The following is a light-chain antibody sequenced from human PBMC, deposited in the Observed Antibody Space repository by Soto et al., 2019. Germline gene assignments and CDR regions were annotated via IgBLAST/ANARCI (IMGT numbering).Light chain of an antibody. V-gene: IGKV1-27*01. Sequence: DIQMTHSPSSLSASVGDRVTITCRASQGISNYLAWYQQKPGKVPKLLIYAASTLQSGVPSRFSGSGSGTDFTLTISSLQHEDVATYYCQKYNSAPRTFGQGTKVEIK. CDR3: QKYNSAPRT. J-gene: IGKJ1*01. CDR2: AAS. CDR1: QGISNY.